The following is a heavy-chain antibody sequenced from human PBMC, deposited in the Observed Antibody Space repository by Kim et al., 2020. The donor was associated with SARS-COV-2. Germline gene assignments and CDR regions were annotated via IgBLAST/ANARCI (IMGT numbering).Heavy chain of an antibody. CDR2: MNPNSGNT. CDR1: GYTFTSYD. D-gene: IGHD6-13*01. Sequence: ASVKVSCKASGYTFTSYDINWVRQATGQGLEWMGWMNPNSGNTGYAQKFQGRVTMTRNTSISTAYMELSSLRSEDTAVYYCARSGASWYHGGGDLYGYWGQGTLVTVSS. V-gene: IGHV1-8*01. J-gene: IGHJ4*02. CDR3: ARSGASWYHGGGDLYGY.